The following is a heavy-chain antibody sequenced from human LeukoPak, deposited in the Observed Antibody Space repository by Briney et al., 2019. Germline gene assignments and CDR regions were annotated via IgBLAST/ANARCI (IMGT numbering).Heavy chain of an antibody. Sequence: PGGSLRLSCAASGFNFSIYGMHWVRQAPGKGLEWVAFIRLDGDKVPYADSVKGRFTISRDNSKNTLYLQMNSLRSEDTAVYYCAKLSTGYDSDFDNWGQGSLVVVSS. CDR2: IRLDGDKV. V-gene: IGHV3-30*02. CDR1: GFNFSIYG. CDR3: AKLSTGYDSDFDN. D-gene: IGHD2-8*02. J-gene: IGHJ4*02.